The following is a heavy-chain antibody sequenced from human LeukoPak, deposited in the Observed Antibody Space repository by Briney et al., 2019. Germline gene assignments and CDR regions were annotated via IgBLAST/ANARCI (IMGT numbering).Heavy chain of an antibody. J-gene: IGHJ4*02. CDR1: GFTFRSHA. D-gene: IGHD2-21*01. Sequence: GGSLRLSCVGSGFTFRSHAMSWVRQAPEKGLEFVSGIYENGGTTYYADSVKGRFFISRDNSKNTLYLQMDSLRGEDTAVYYCAKDFRIGYSAHFDYWGQGALVTVSS. CDR2: IYENGGTT. CDR3: AKDFRIGYSAHFDY. V-gene: IGHV3-23*01.